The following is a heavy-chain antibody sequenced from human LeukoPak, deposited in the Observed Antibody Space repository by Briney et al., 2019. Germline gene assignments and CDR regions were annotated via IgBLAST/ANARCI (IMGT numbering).Heavy chain of an antibody. J-gene: IGHJ4*02. CDR2: ISYDGSNK. D-gene: IGHD3-22*01. CDR3: AGGRGEDYDSSGYYQPFDY. V-gene: IGHV3-30*01. CDR1: GFTFSSYA. Sequence: GRSLRLSCAASGFTFSSYAMHWVRQAPGKGLEWVAVISYDGSNKYYADSVKGRFTISRDNSKNTLYLQMNSLRAEDTAVYYCAGGRGEDYDSSGYYQPFDYWGQGTLVTVSS.